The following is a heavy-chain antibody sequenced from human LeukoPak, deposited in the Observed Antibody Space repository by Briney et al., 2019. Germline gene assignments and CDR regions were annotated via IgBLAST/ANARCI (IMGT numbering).Heavy chain of an antibody. CDR2: FDPEDGET. Sequence: GPVKVSCKVSGYTLTELSMHWVRQAPGKGLEWMGGFDPEDGETIYAQKFQGRVTMTEDTSTDTAYMELSSLRSEDTAVYYCATDSGGWYDAFDIWGQGTMVTVSS. J-gene: IGHJ3*02. CDR3: ATDSGGWYDAFDI. CDR1: GYTLTELS. V-gene: IGHV1-24*01. D-gene: IGHD6-19*01.